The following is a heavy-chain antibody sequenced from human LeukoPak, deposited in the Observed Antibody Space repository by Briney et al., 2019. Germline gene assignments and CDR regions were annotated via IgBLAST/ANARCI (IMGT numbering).Heavy chain of an antibody. CDR3: ARPPPSSPLRFLEWPKHYYFDY. J-gene: IGHJ4*02. D-gene: IGHD3-3*01. V-gene: IGHV3-48*02. CDR2: ISSSSSTI. CDR1: GFTFSSYS. Sequence: PGGSLRLSCAASGFTFSSYSMNWVRQAPGKGLEWVSYISSSSSTIYYADSVKGRFTISRDNAKNSLYLQMNSLRDEDTAVYYCARPPPSSPLRFLEWPKHYYFDYWGQGALVTVSS.